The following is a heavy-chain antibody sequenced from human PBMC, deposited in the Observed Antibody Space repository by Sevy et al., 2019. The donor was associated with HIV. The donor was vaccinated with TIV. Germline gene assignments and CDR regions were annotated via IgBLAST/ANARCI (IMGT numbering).Heavy chain of an antibody. V-gene: IGHV3-13*05. J-gene: IGHJ4*02. CDR3: VREGVGGYSYSLDC. Sequence: GGSLRLSCVAAGFTFSSYDMHWVRQVTGKGLEWISGVGPAGDQFYPGSVKGRFTISRENAKNSLYLQMNSLRAEDTAVYYCVREGVGGYSYSLDCWGQGTLVTVSS. D-gene: IGHD5-18*01. CDR1: GFTFSSYD. CDR2: VGPAGDQ.